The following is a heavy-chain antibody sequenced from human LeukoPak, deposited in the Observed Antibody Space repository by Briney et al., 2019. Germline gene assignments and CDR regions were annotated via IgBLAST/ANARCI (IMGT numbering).Heavy chain of an antibody. CDR2: IYYSGST. J-gene: IGHJ6*02. D-gene: IGHD3-22*01. V-gene: IGHV4-59*12. Sequence: PSETLSLTCTVSGGSISSYYWSWIRQPPGRGLAGIGYIYYSGSTNYNPSLKSRVTISVDTSKNQFSLKLTSVTAADTAVYYCARGRSYYYDTSGYYPSIYYGMDVWGQGTTVIVSS. CDR1: GGSISSYY. CDR3: ARGRSYYYDTSGYYPSIYYGMDV.